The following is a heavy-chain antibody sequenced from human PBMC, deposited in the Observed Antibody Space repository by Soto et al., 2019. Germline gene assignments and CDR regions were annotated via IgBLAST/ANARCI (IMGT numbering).Heavy chain of an antibody. CDR3: ARIPDPGEPIEYSSSLYWFDP. Sequence: GASVKVSCKASGGTFSSYAISWVRQAPGQGLEWMGGIIPIFGTANYAQKFQGRVTITADESTSTAYMELSSLRSEDTAVYYCARIPDPGEPIEYSSSLYWFDPWGQGTLVTVSS. D-gene: IGHD6-6*01. CDR1: GGTFSSYA. J-gene: IGHJ5*02. V-gene: IGHV1-69*13. CDR2: IIPIFGTA.